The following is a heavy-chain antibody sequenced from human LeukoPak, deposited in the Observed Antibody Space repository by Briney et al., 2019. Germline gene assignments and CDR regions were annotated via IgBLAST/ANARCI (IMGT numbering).Heavy chain of an antibody. CDR1: GGTFSSYA. D-gene: IGHD2-2*01. Sequence: ASVKVPCKASGGTFSSYAISWVRQAPGQGLEWMGRIIPILGIANYAQKFQGRVTITADKSTSTAYMELSSLRSEDTAVYYCARGVVPAADNWFDPWGQGTLVTVSS. CDR3: ARGVVPAADNWFDP. J-gene: IGHJ5*02. CDR2: IIPILGIA. V-gene: IGHV1-69*04.